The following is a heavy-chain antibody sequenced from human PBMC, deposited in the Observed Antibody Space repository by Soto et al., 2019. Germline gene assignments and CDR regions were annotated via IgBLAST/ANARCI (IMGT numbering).Heavy chain of an antibody. CDR1: LFTLSGLX. Sequence: EVQFLXSGGGLVQXGGSLXLSCEASLFTLSGLXMTXXXXXXXXXLEWVSSFPDGGDNPYYADSVKGRFTVSRDNSRKTLYLXXXXXXXXXXXXXXXXXXXXXXXXXXYKYFFDYWGQGTLVTVSS. CDR3: XXXXXXXXXXXYKYFFDY. J-gene: IGHJ4*02. CDR2: FPDGGDNP. V-gene: IGHV3-23*01. D-gene: IGHD1-1*01.